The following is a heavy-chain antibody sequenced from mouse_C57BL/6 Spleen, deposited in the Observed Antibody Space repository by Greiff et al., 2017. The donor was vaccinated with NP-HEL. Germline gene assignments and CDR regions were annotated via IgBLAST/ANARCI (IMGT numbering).Heavy chain of an antibody. CDR2: ILPGSGST. CDR1: GYTFTGYW. V-gene: IGHV1-9*01. CDR3: AIPYGYDGAWFAY. Sequence: VQLQQSGAELMKPGASVKLSCKATGYTFTGYWIEWVKQRPGHGLEWIGEILPGSGSTNSNEKFKGKATFTADTSSNTAFMQLSSLTTEDSAIYYCAIPYGYDGAWFAYWGQGTLVTVSA. D-gene: IGHD2-2*01. J-gene: IGHJ3*01.